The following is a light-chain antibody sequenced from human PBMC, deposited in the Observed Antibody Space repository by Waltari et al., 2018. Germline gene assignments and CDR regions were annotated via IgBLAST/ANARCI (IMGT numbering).Light chain of an antibody. V-gene: IGKV1-5*03. CDR2: KAS. J-gene: IGKJ1*01. CDR3: QQYNSYSRT. CDR1: QSISSW. Sequence: DMQITQSPSTLSASVGDRVTSTCRASQSISSWLAWYQQKPGKAPKLLIYKASSLESGVPSRFSGSGSGTEFTLTISSLQPDDFATYYCQQYNSYSRTFGQGTKVEIK.